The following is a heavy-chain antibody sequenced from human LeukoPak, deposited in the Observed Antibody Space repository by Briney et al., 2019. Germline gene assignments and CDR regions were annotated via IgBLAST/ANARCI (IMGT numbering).Heavy chain of an antibody. CDR2: IYTSGST. J-gene: IGHJ4*02. Sequence: PSETLSLTCTVSGGSISSYYWSWIRQPAGKGLEWIGRIYTSGSTNYNPSLKSRVTMSVDTSKNQFSLKLSSVTAADTAVYYCVKEVGAAVGRSSSDYWGQGTLVTVSS. CDR1: GGSISSYY. V-gene: IGHV4-4*07. D-gene: IGHD6-13*01. CDR3: VKEVGAAVGRSSSDY.